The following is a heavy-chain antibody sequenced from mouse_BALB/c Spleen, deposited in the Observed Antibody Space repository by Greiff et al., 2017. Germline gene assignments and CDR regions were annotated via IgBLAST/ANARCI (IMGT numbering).Heavy chain of an antibody. CDR2: ISDGGSYT. V-gene: IGHV5-4*02. D-gene: IGHD1-1*01. J-gene: IGHJ4*01. Sequence: DVKLVESGGGLVKPGGSLKLSCAASGFTFSDYYMYWVRQTPEKRLEWVATISDGGSYTYYPDSVKGRFTISRDNAKNNLYLQMSSLKSEDTAMYYCARSSVVPYYYAMDYWGQGTSVTVSS. CDR3: ARSSVVPYYYAMDY. CDR1: GFTFSDYY.